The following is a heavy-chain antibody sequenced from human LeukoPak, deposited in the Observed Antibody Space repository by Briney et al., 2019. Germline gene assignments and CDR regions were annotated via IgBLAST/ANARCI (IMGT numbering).Heavy chain of an antibody. Sequence: SETLSLTCTVSGXSISSGDYYWSWIRQPPGRGLEWIGYIYYSGSTNYNPSLKSRVTISVDTSKNQFSLKLSSVTAADTAVYYCARVLTIFGVVDAFDIWGQGTMVTVSS. D-gene: IGHD3-3*01. CDR1: GXSISSGDYY. CDR2: IYYSGST. V-gene: IGHV4-61*08. J-gene: IGHJ3*02. CDR3: ARVLTIFGVVDAFDI.